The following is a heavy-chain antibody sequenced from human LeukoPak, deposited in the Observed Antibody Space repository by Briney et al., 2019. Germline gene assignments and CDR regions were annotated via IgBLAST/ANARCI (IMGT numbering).Heavy chain of an antibody. CDR3: AKEYDILTGYFNPHDAFDI. CDR2: ISGSGDNT. V-gene: IGHV3-23*01. D-gene: IGHD3-9*01. CDR1: GFSFSTHA. J-gene: IGHJ3*02. Sequence: GGSLRLSCAASGFSFSTHAMGWVRQAPGKGLEWVSVISGSGDNTYQADSVKGRFIISRDNSNNTLSVQMNSLRAEDTAVYYCAKEYDILTGYFNPHDAFDIWGQGTMVTVSS.